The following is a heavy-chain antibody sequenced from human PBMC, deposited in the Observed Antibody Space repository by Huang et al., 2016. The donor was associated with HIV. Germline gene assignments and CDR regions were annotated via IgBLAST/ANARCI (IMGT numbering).Heavy chain of an antibody. CDR3: ARHFGSWSGYFDS. J-gene: IGHJ4*02. V-gene: IGHV4-39*01. CDR2: TYYIVDT. CDR1: GGSITDSNYY. Sequence: QLQLQESGPGLVRPSETLSLICTVSGGSITDSNYYWGWIHQPPGKGLEWIGRTYYIVDTDYNPSLTSRVTMSVDTSKTRFSLDIRSVAVADTAIYYCARHFGSWSGYFDSWGQGTLVPVSS. D-gene: IGHD3-10*01.